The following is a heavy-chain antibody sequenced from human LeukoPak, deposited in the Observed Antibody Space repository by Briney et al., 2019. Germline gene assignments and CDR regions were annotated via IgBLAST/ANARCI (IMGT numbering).Heavy chain of an antibody. D-gene: IGHD2-15*01. CDR1: GLTFSNYE. CDR3: ARAVLLGYGVSTFDI. V-gene: IGHV3-48*03. J-gene: IGHJ3*02. Sequence: NPGRSLRLSCAASGLTFSNYEMNWVRQAPGKGLEWLSYITSSGFTVYYADSVKGRFTISRDNAKNSLYLQMNSLRAEDTAVYYCARAVLLGYGVSTFDIWGQGAMVSVSS. CDR2: ITSSGFTV.